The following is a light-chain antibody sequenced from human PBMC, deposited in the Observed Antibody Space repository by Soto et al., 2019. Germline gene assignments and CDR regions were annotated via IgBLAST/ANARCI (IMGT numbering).Light chain of an antibody. CDR2: EVS. CDR3: SSYAGSHTHVV. V-gene: IGLV2-8*01. CDR1: SSDVGGYNY. J-gene: IGLJ2*01. Sequence: QSALTQAPSASGSPGQSVTISCTGTSSDVGGYNYVSWYQQHPGKAPKLMIYEVSKRPSGVPDRFPGSKSGNTASLTVSGHQTEDEADYYCSSYAGSHTHVVFGGGTKLTVL.